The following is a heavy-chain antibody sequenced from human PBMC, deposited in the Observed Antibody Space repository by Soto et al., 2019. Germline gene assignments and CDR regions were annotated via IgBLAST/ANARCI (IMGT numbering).Heavy chain of an antibody. Sequence: QVHLVESGGALVKPGGSLRLSCAVSGFSFSDYYMNWIRQAPGKGLEWLSYISNTATYTNYADSVRGRFTISRDSAKNSLYLDMNGLRAEVTAVYYCARARLVVEGRFDYWGQGTLVTVSS. CDR3: ARARLVVEGRFDY. V-gene: IGHV3-11*06. CDR1: GFSFSDYY. CDR2: ISNTATYT. D-gene: IGHD3-22*01. J-gene: IGHJ4*02.